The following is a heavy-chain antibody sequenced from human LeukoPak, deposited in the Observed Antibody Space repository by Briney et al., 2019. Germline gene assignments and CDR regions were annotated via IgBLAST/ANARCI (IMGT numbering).Heavy chain of an antibody. CDR2: IRSTSDGGTA. CDR1: GFNFQNAW. J-gene: IGHJ5*01. CDR3: AKDSELAPAIRERDNRLDS. Sequence: TGGSLRISCAASGFNFQNAWMTWVRQAPGKGLEWVGRIRSTSDGGTADYGAPVKGRFTISRDDSKNTLYLQMDGLRIEDTAVYYCAKDSELAPAIRERDNRLDSWGQGALVTVSS. V-gene: IGHV3-15*01. D-gene: IGHD1-7*01.